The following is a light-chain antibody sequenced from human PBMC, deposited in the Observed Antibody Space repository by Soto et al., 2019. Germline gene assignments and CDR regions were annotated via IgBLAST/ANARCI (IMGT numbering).Light chain of an antibody. CDR1: QSVSNNY. J-gene: IGKJ4*01. Sequence: EIVLTQSPGTLSLSPGERATLSCRSSQSVSNNYLAWYQQRPGQAPRLLIYDASSRATGIPDRFSGSGSGTDFTLTISRLEPEDFAVYYCQQYGSSRSLTFGGGTRWIS. V-gene: IGKV3-20*01. CDR2: DAS. CDR3: QQYGSSRSLT.